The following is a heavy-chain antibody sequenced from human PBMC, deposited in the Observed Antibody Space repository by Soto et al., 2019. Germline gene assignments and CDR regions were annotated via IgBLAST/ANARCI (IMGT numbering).Heavy chain of an antibody. CDR1: GFTFSSYA. J-gene: IGHJ6*02. CDR2: ISYDGSNK. D-gene: IGHD6-13*01. Sequence: QVQLVESGGGVVQPGRSLRLSCAASGFTFSSYAMHWVRQAPGKGLEWVTVISYDGSNKYYADSVKGRFTISRDNSKNTLYLQMNSLRAEDTAVYYCARENLIAAAGTGDYYYYGMDVWGQGTTVTVSS. CDR3: ARENLIAAAGTGDYYYYGMDV. V-gene: IGHV3-30-3*01.